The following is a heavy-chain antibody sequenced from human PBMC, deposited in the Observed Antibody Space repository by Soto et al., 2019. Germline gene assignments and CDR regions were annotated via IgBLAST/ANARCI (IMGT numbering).Heavy chain of an antibody. V-gene: IGHV3-30*18. J-gene: IGHJ1*01. D-gene: IGHD2-21*02. CDR2: ISYDGSNK. CDR1: GFTFSSYG. Sequence: XVSLRLSCAASGFTFSSYGMHWVRQAPGKGLEWVAVISYDGSNKYYADSVKGRFTISRDNSKNTLYLQMNSLRAEDTAVYYCAKAGLPYCGGDCYSRAEYFQHWGQGTLVTVSS. CDR3: AKAGLPYCGGDCYSRAEYFQH.